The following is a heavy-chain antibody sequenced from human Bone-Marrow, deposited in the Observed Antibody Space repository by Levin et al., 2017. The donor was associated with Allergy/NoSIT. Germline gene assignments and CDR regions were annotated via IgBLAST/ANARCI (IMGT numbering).Heavy chain of an antibody. CDR1: GFTFSSYA. V-gene: IGHV3-23*01. CDR3: AKGITMIVVVPFDY. D-gene: IGHD3-22*01. Sequence: GGSLRISCAASGFTFSSYAMSWVRQAPGKGLEWVSAISGSGGSTYYADSVKGRFTISRDNSKNTLYLQMNSLRAEDTAVYYCAKGITMIVVVPFDYWGQGTLVTVSS. CDR2: ISGSGGST. J-gene: IGHJ4*02.